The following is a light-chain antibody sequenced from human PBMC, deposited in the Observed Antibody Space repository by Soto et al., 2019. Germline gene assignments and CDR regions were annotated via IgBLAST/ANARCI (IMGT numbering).Light chain of an antibody. V-gene: IGKV3-11*01. Sequence: DIVLTQSPATLSLSPGERATLSCRASPSLTSYLAWYQQKPGQAPRLLIYDASNRATGIPARFSGSGSGTDFTLTISSLEPEDFAVYYCQQRSNWPPGFTFGPGTKVDIK. J-gene: IGKJ3*01. CDR2: DAS. CDR3: QQRSNWPPGFT. CDR1: PSLTSY.